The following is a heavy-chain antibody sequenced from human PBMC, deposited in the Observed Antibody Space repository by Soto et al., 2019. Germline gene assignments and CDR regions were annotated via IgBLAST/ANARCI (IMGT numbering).Heavy chain of an antibody. V-gene: IGHV3-74*01. Sequence: GLSCAASCVPFSSYWMHLVRQAPGKGLVWVSRINSDGSSTSYADSVKGRFTISRDNAKNTLYLQMNSLRAEDTAVYYCARGRVFDYWGQGTLVTVS. CDR2: INSDGSST. CDR3: ARGRVFDY. CDR1: CVPFSSYW. J-gene: IGHJ4*02.